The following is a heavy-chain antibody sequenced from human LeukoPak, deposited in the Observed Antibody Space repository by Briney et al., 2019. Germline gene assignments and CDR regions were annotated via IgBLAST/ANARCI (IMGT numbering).Heavy chain of an antibody. CDR1: GYTFTGYY. V-gene: IGHV1-2*02. CDR3: ADEFGLKWLAD. J-gene: IGHJ4*02. Sequence: ASVKVSCKASGYTFTGYYVHWVRQAPGQGLEWMGWINPSSGGANYAQKFQGRVPMARDTSISTAYMELSRLRSDDTAVYSCADEFGLKWLADWGQGTLVTVSS. CDR2: INPSSGGA. D-gene: IGHD6-19*01.